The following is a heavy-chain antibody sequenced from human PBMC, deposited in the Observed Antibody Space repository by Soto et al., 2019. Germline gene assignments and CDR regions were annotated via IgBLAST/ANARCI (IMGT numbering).Heavy chain of an antibody. CDR3: ARDGYYYDSSGYSGDAFDI. V-gene: IGHV3-66*01. CDR2: IYSGGST. CDR1: GFTVSSNY. D-gene: IGHD3-22*01. Sequence: GGSLRLSCAASGFTVSSNYMSWVRQAPGKGLEWVSVIYSGGSTYYADSVKGRFTISRDNSKNTLYLQMNSLRAEDTAMYYCARDGYYYDSSGYSGDAFDIWGQGTMVTVSS. J-gene: IGHJ3*02.